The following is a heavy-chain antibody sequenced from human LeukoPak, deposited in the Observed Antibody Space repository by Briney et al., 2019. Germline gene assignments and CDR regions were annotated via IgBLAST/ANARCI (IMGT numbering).Heavy chain of an antibody. J-gene: IGHJ4*02. Sequence: GGSLRLSCAASGFTFDDYAMHWVRQAPGKGLEWVSGISWNSGSIGYADSVKGRFTISRDNAKNSLYLQMNSLRAEDTALYYCAKDIGYRGYVLDHWGQGTLVTVSS. CDR1: GFTFDDYA. V-gene: IGHV3-9*01. CDR3: AKDIGYRGYVLDH. D-gene: IGHD5-12*01. CDR2: ISWNSGSI.